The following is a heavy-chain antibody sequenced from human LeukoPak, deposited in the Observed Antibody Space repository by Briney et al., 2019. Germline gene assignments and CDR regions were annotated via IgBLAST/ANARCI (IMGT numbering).Heavy chain of an antibody. Sequence: ASVNVSCTASGYNFTGYYMRWVRQPPGQGLGWMGWVNLNRGGTNYAQKFQGRVTMTRDTSISTAYMELSRLRSDDTAVYYCARASGARPFPHGDAFDIWGQGTMVTVSS. D-gene: IGHD3-10*01. J-gene: IGHJ3*02. CDR2: VNLNRGGT. V-gene: IGHV1-2*02. CDR1: GYNFTGYY. CDR3: ARASGARPFPHGDAFDI.